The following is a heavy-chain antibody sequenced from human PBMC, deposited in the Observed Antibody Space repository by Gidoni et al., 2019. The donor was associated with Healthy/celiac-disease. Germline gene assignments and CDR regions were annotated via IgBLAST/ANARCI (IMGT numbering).Heavy chain of an antibody. CDR1: GYPFTSYY. CDR2: INPSGGST. V-gene: IGHV1-46*01. CDR3: ARDGAYITKNGDYYYYMDV. D-gene: IGHD3-3*01. Sequence: QVQLVQSGAEVKKPGASVKVSCKASGYPFTSYYMHWVRQATGQGLEWMGIINPSGGSTSYAQKFQRRVTMTRDTSTSTVYMELSSLRSEDTAVYYCARDGAYITKNGDYYYYMDVWGKGTTVTVSS. J-gene: IGHJ6*03.